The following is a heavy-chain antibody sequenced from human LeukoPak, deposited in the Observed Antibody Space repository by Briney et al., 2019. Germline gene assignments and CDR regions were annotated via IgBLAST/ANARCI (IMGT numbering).Heavy chain of an antibody. J-gene: IGHJ5*02. CDR3: AKNGRTWPS. D-gene: IGHD2-8*01. CDR2: IYNRDT. Sequence: PLETLSLTCSVSGASIGSSYWSWLRQPPGKGLEWIAHIYNRDTNYNPSLQSRVTISLDTSKNQFSLKLTSVTAADTAVYYCAKNGRTWPSWGQGTLVTVSS. CDR1: GASIGSSY. V-gene: IGHV4-59*03.